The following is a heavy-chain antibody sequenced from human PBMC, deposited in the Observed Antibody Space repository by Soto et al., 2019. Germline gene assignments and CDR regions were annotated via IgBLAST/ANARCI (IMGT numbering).Heavy chain of an antibody. Sequence: ASVKVSCKASGYTFTSYGISWVRQAPGQGLEWMGWISVYNGNTNYAQKLQGRVTMTTDTSTSTAYMELRSLRAEDTAVYYCASLPVVTANQFDYWGQGTLVTVSS. CDR2: ISVYNGNT. D-gene: IGHD2-21*02. CDR3: ASLPVVTANQFDY. J-gene: IGHJ4*02. CDR1: GYTFTSYG. V-gene: IGHV1-18*01.